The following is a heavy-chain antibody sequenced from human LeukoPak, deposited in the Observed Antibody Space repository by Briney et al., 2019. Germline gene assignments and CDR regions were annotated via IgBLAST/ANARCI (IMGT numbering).Heavy chain of an antibody. Sequence: ASVKVSCKASGYTFTSYAMNWVRQAPGQGLEWMGWINTNTGNPTYAQGFTGRFVFSLDTSASTAYLQISSLKAEDTAVYYCARVGGGYENYYYYYMDVWGKGTTVTVSS. V-gene: IGHV7-4-1*02. J-gene: IGHJ6*03. CDR2: INTNTGNP. CDR3: ARVGGGYENYYYYYMDV. D-gene: IGHD5-12*01. CDR1: GYTFTSYA.